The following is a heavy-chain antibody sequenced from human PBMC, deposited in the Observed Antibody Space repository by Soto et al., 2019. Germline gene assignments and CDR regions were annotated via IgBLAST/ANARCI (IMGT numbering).Heavy chain of an antibody. CDR1: GYSFTSYW. CDR2: IYPGDSDT. Sequence: GESLKISCEGSGYSFTSYWIGWVRQMPGKGLEWMGIIYPGDSDTRYSPSFQGQVTISADKSISTAYLQWSSLKASDTAMYYCASPAAAGDYYYYGMDVWGQGTTVTVSS. CDR3: ASPAAAGDYYYYGMDV. J-gene: IGHJ6*02. D-gene: IGHD6-13*01. V-gene: IGHV5-51*01.